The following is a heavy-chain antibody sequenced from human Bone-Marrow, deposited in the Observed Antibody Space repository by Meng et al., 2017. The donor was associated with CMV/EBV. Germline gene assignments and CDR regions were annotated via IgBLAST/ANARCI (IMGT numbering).Heavy chain of an antibody. CDR1: GFTFTTFW. Sequence: GESLKISCAASGFTFTTFWMTWVRQAPGKGLEWVANIKEDGSGQWYEDSVKGRFIISRDNAKNSLYLRMSGLRVEDTAVYYCARDQEDTRELLPIHKGMDVWGQGTTVTVSS. CDR3: ARDQEDTRELLPIHKGMDV. V-gene: IGHV3-7*01. CDR2: IKEDGSGQ. J-gene: IGHJ6*02. D-gene: IGHD1-7*01.